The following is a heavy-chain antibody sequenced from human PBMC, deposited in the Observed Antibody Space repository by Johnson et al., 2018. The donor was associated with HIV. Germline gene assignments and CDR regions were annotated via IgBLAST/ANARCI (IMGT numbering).Heavy chain of an antibody. D-gene: IGHD3-16*01. CDR3: AISIPRPGWGDAFDI. J-gene: IGHJ3*02. Sequence: QMQLVESGGGVVQPGGSLRLSCAASGFTFSSYGMHWVRQAPGKGLEWVSIIYTGDSTSYADSVKGRFTISTDTSKNTLYLQMNALRAEDTAVYYCAISIPRPGWGDAFDIWGQGTMVTVSS. V-gene: IGHV3-NL1*01. CDR1: GFTFSSYG. CDR2: IYTGDST.